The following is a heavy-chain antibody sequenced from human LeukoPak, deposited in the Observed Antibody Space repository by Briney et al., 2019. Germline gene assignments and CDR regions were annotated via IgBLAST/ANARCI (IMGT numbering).Heavy chain of an antibody. Sequence: GASVKVSCKASGYTFTGYYMHWVRQAPGQGLEWMGWINPNSGGTNYAQKFQGRVTMHRDTSLSKAYMEASRLSSDGTPVYYCARAQMVYVRMDWGQGTLVTVSS. CDR1: GYTFTGYY. CDR2: INPNSGGT. V-gene: IGHV1-2*02. CDR3: ARAQMVYVRMD. J-gene: IGHJ4*02. D-gene: IGHD2-8*01.